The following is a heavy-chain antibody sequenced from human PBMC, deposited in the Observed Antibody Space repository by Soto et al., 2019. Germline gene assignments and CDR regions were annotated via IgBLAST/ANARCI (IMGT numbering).Heavy chain of an antibody. Sequence: GASVKVSCKVSGYTLTELSMHWVRQAPGKGLEWMGGFDPEDGETIYAQKFQGRVTMTEDTSTDTAYMELSSLRSEDTAVYYCATLSYYDILTGQDYWGQGXLVTVSS. CDR2: FDPEDGET. J-gene: IGHJ4*02. CDR3: ATLSYYDILTGQDY. D-gene: IGHD3-9*01. V-gene: IGHV1-24*01. CDR1: GYTLTELS.